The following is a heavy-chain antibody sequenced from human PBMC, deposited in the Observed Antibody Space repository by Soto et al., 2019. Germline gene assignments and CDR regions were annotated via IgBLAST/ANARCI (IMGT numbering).Heavy chain of an antibody. D-gene: IGHD6-19*01. CDR2: ISGSGGST. Sequence: EVQLLETGGGLVQPGGSLRLSCAASGFTFSSYAMGWVRQAPGKGLEWVSAISGSGGSTYYADSVKGRFTISRDNSKNTLYLQMNSLRAEDTAVYYCARRSSCWYFDYWGQGTLVTVSS. V-gene: IGHV3-23*01. J-gene: IGHJ4*02. CDR3: ARRSSCWYFDY. CDR1: GFTFSSYA.